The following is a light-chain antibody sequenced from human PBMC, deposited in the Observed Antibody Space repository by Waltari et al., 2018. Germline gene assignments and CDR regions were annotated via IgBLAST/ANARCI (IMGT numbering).Light chain of an antibody. CDR1: QSVSSSY. CDR3: QRYGASPLT. J-gene: IGKJ4*01. Sequence: EFVLMQSPGTLSLSPGERATLSCRASQSVSSSYLAWYQQKPGQAPRLLIYDASSRATGIPDRFRGSGSGTDFTLTITRLEPEDFAVYYCQRYGASPLTFGGGTKVEIK. V-gene: IGKV3-20*01. CDR2: DAS.